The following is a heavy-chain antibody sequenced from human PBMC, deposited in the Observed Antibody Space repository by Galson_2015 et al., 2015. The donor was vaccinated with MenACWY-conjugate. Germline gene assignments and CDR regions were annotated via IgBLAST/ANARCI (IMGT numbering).Heavy chain of an antibody. J-gene: IGHJ4*02. V-gene: IGHV3-74*01. CDR3: AVYCSRPTCYGNHGHS. CDR1: GVTFSTYW. Sequence: SLRLSCAASGVTFSTYWMHWVRQAPGKGLVWVSRTAFDGSSTRYADSVRGRFTIPRHNAKNTLYLHMNSLTAEDTAVYYCAVYCSRPTCYGNHGHSWGQGTLVTVSS. CDR2: TAFDGSST. D-gene: IGHD2-2*01.